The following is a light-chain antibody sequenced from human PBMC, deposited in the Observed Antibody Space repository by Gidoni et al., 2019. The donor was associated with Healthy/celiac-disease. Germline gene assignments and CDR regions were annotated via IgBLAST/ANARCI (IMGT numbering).Light chain of an antibody. CDR1: SSNIGSNT. CDR3: AAWDDSLNGVV. CDR2: SNN. V-gene: IGLV1-44*01. Sequence: QSLLTQPPSASGTPGQRVTISRSGSSSNIGSNTVNWYQQLPGTAPKLLIYSNNQRPSGVPDRFSGSKSGTSASLAISGLQSEDEADYYCAAWDDSLNGVVFGGGTKLTVL. J-gene: IGLJ2*01.